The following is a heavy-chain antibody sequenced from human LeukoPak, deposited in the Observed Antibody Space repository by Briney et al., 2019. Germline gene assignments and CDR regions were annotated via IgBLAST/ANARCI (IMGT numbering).Heavy chain of an antibody. CDR3: AKDIAMVRGVKDYYYGLDV. Sequence: GGSLRLPCAASGFPFSTYAMNWVRQAPGRGLEWASTISGSGGNTFYADSVKGRFSISRDNSRNTLHLQMNSLRPEDTAVYYCAKDIAMVRGVKDYYYGLDVWGQGTTVTVSS. J-gene: IGHJ6*02. CDR2: ISGSGGNT. V-gene: IGHV3-23*01. D-gene: IGHD3-10*01. CDR1: GFPFSTYA.